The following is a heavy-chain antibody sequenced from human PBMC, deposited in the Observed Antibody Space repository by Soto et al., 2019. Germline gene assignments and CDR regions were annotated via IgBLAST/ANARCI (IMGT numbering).Heavy chain of an antibody. CDR3: ARRYCSSTSCSSYFDY. CDR2: ISGISSYI. J-gene: IGHJ4*02. CDR1: GFTFSSYS. D-gene: IGHD2-2*01. Sequence: GGSLRLSCAASGFTFSSYSLNWVRQAPGKGLEWVSSISGISSYIYYADSVKGRFTISRDNAKNSLYLQMNSLRAEDTALYYCARRYCSSTSCSSYFDYWGQGTLVTVSS. V-gene: IGHV3-21*01.